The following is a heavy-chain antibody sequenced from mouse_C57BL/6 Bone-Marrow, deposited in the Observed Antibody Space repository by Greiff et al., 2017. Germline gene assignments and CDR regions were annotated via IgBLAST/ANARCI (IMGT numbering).Heavy chain of an antibody. V-gene: IGHV5-6*02. CDR3: ASPGFAWFAY. J-gene: IGHJ3*01. CDR2: ISSGGSYT. Sequence: DVKLVESGGDLVKPGGSLKLSCAASGFTFSSYGMYWVRQTPDKRLEWVATISSGGSYTYYPDSVKGRFTISRDNAKNTLYLQMSSLKSEDTAMYYCASPGFAWFAYWGQGTLVTVSA. CDR1: GFTFSSYG.